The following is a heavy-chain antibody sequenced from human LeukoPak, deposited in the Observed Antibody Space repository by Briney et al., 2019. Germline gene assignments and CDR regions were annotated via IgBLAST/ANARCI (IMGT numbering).Heavy chain of an antibody. CDR1: GDSITNDYY. CDR2: IYHSGYT. Sequence: PSETLSLTCTVSGDSITNDYYWGWIRQSPGKELEWIGSIYHSGYTYYNPSLKSRVIISLDTSENQVSLELSSVTATDTAVYYCARGRDGSGWYSWFDSWGQGALVTVSA. V-gene: IGHV4-38-2*02. CDR3: ARGRDGSGWYSWFDS. J-gene: IGHJ5*01. D-gene: IGHD6-19*01.